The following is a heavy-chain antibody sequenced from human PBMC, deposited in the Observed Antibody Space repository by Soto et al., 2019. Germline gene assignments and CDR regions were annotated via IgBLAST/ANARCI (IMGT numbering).Heavy chain of an antibody. CDR1: GYTFTSYY. CDR3: ARDLYCSGGSCYYYYGMDV. D-gene: IGHD2-15*01. V-gene: IGHV1-2*02. J-gene: IGHJ6*02. Sequence: ASVKVSCKASGYTFTSYYMHWVRQAPGQRLEWMGWINAGNGNTKYSQKFQGRVTITRDTSISTAYMELSRLRSDDTAVYYCARDLYCSGGSCYYYYGMDVWGQGTTVTVSS. CDR2: INAGNGNT.